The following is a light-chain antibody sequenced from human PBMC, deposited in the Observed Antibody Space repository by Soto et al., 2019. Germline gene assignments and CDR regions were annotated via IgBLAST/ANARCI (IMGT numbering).Light chain of an antibody. CDR1: QSVSSSY. Sequence: EIVLTQSPGTLSLSPGERGTLSCRASQSVSSSYLAWYQQKPGQAPRLLIYGASSSATGIPDRFSGSGSGTDFTLTISRLEPEDCAVYYCHQYGSSRTFGQGTKVEIK. CDR3: HQYGSSRT. J-gene: IGKJ1*01. CDR2: GAS. V-gene: IGKV3-20*01.